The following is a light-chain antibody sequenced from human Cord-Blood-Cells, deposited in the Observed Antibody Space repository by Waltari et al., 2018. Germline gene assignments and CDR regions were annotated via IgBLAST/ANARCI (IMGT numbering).Light chain of an antibody. Sequence: QSALTQPASVSGSPGQSITISCTGTSSDVGGYNYVSWYQQHPGKAPKLVIYDVSERPSGVSNRFSGSKSGNTASLTISVLQAEDEADYYCSSYTSSSTWVFGGGTKLTVL. J-gene: IGLJ3*02. CDR3: SSYTSSSTWV. CDR1: SSDVGGYNY. V-gene: IGLV2-14*01. CDR2: DVS.